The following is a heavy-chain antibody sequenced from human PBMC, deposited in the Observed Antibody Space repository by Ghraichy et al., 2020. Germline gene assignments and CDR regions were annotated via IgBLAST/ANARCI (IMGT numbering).Heavy chain of an antibody. J-gene: IGHJ4*02. Sequence: GGSLRLSCVASEFTFSSYVMSWVRQAPGKGLEWVSTISVGGDNTWYADSVKGRFTISRDDSKSTLYLQMNSLRADDTAVYCCARSAANWGFFDFWGQGTLVTVSS. CDR2: ISVGGDNT. CDR3: ARSAANWGFFDF. D-gene: IGHD7-27*01. V-gene: IGHV3-23*01. CDR1: EFTFSSYV.